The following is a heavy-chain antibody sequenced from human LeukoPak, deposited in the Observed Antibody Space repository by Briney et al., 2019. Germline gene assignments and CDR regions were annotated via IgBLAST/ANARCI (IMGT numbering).Heavy chain of an antibody. V-gene: IGHV4-39*07. CDR2: IYYSGST. D-gene: IGHD5-18*01. CDR3: ARDLSGVAGYTYGRGIDY. Sequence: SETLSLTCTVSGGSISSSSYYWGWIRQPPGKGLEWIGSIYYSGSTYYNPSLKSRVTISVDTSKNQFSLKLSSVTAADTAVYYCARDLSGVAGYTYGRGIDYWGQGTLVTVSS. CDR1: GGSISSSSYY. J-gene: IGHJ4*02.